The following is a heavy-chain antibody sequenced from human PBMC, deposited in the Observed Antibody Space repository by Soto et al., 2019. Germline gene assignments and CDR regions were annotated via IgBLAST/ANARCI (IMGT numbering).Heavy chain of an antibody. CDR3: AKDFGGGYFDY. D-gene: IGHD3-10*01. CDR1: GFTFSTYG. CDR2: ISYDGSNQ. J-gene: IGHJ4*02. V-gene: IGHV3-30*18. Sequence: QVQLVESGGGVVQPGRSLRLSCATSGFTFSTYGMHWVRQPPGKGLELVAIISYDGSNQYYADSVKGRFTISRDNSKNTAYLQMNSLRAEDTALYYCAKDFGGGYFDYWGQGTLVTVSS.